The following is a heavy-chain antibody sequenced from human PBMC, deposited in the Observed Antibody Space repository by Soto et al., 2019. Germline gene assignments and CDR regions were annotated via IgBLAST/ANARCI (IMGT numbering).Heavy chain of an antibody. CDR3: ARSPEATVTAFDY. CDR1: GGSISSGGYY. V-gene: IGHV4-31*03. J-gene: IGHJ4*02. D-gene: IGHD4-17*01. Sequence: QVQLQESGPGLVKPSQTLSLTRTVSGGSISSGGYYWSWIRQHPGKGLEWIGYIYYSGSTYYNPSLKSRVTISVDTSKNQCSLELSSVTAADTAVYYCARSPEATVTAFDYWGQGTLVTVSS. CDR2: IYYSGST.